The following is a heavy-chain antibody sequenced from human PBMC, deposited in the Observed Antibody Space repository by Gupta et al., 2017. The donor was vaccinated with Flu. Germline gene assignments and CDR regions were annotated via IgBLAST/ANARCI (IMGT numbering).Heavy chain of an antibody. V-gene: IGHV6-1*01. D-gene: IGHD1-26*01. CDR2: TYYRSKWYN. CDR3: AREEWELLYS. J-gene: IGHJ4*02. Sequence: WIRQSPSRGLEWLGRTYYRSKWYNDYAVSVKSRITINPDTSKNQFSLQMNSVTPEDTAVYYCAREEWELLYSWGQGTLVTGSS.